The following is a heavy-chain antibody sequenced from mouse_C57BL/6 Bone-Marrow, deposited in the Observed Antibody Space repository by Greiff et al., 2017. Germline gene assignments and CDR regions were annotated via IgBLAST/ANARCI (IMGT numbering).Heavy chain of an antibody. CDR1: GYTFPGYW. CDR2: ILPGSGST. Sequence: QVQLQQSGAELMKPGASVKLSCKATGYTFPGYWIEWVKQRPGHGLEWIGEILPGSGSTNYNEKFTGKATFTADTSSNTAYMQLSSLTTDDSAIYSGARKGYGSRGDLDYWGQGTTLTVSS. V-gene: IGHV1-9*01. CDR3: ARKGYGSRGDLDY. J-gene: IGHJ2*01. D-gene: IGHD1-1*01.